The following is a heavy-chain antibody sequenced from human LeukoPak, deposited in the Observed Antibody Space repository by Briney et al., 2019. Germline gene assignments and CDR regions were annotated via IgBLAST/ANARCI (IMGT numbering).Heavy chain of an antibody. D-gene: IGHD1-26*01. CDR2: IWYDESNK. CDR1: GFTFSSYG. V-gene: IGHV3-33*06. J-gene: IGHJ5*02. Sequence: PGRSLRLSCAASGFTFSSYGMHWVRQAPGKGLEWVAVIWYDESNKYYADSVKGRFTISRDNSKNTLYLQMNSLRAEDTAVYYCAKEYSGSYYVGWFDPWGQGTLVTVSS. CDR3: AKEYSGSYYVGWFDP.